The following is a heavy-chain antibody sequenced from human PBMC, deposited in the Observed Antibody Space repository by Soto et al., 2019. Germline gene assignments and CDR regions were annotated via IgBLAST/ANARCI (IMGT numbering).Heavy chain of an antibody. CDR2: ITQSGHAT. CDR3: ASALRLYGTYGGY. D-gene: IGHD1-1*01. V-gene: IGHV3-11*04. Sequence: QVHLVESGGDLVKPGGSLRLSCAASGFTFSDYYMSWIRQTPGKGLEWVSYITQSGHATEYADSVRGRFTISRDNNKNSLYLQMNSLRVEDTGVYYFASALRLYGTYGGYLGQGTLVTVSS. J-gene: IGHJ4*02. CDR1: GFTFSDYY.